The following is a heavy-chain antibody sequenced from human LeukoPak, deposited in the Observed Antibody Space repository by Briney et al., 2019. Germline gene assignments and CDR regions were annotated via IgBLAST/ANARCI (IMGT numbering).Heavy chain of an antibody. V-gene: IGHV3-7*01. Sequence: QPGGSLRLSCVASGFSFGSYWMSWVRRAPGKGLEWVANIKQDGSEQYSVDSVKGRFTSSRDNAKNSLYLQMNSLRVDDTAMYYCASTGGYKNAFDIWGQGTMVTVSS. J-gene: IGHJ3*02. CDR1: GFSFGSYW. CDR3: ASTGGYKNAFDI. D-gene: IGHD5-24*01. CDR2: IKQDGSEQ.